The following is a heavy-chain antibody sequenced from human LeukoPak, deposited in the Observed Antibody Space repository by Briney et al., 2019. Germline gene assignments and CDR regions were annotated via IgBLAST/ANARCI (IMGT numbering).Heavy chain of an antibody. CDR2: ISSSGANI. D-gene: IGHD3-3*01. Sequence: GGSLRLSRAPSGFTFEDYHMNWIRQAPGKGLQWVSYISSSGANIHYADSVKGRFTISRDNVKDSLFLQMTSLRAEDTAVYYCARGVLDYFQYMDVWGKGTTVTVSS. J-gene: IGHJ6*03. CDR3: ARGVLDYFQYMDV. CDR1: GFTFEDYH. V-gene: IGHV3-11*01.